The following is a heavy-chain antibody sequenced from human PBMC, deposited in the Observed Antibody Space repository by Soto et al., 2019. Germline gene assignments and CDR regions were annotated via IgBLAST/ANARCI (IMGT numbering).Heavy chain of an antibody. CDR1: GFTFSSYA. D-gene: IGHD2-8*01. V-gene: IGHV3-23*01. Sequence: LRLSCAASGFTFSSYAMSWVRQAPGKGLEWVSAISGSGGSTYYADSVKGRFTISRDNSKNTLYLPMNSLRAEDTAVYYCAKTPYCTNGVCYAFWYWGKGTLVTVSS. CDR2: ISGSGGST. CDR3: AKTPYCTNGVCYAFWY. J-gene: IGHJ4*02.